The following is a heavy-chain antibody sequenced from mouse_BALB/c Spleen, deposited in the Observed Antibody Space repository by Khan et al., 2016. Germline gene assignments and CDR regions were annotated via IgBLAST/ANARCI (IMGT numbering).Heavy chain of an antibody. D-gene: IGHD2-12*01. CDR2: IYPGDGDT. V-gene: IGHV1-80*01. J-gene: IGHJ2*01. CDR1: GYAFSSFW. CDR3: ARVTGVFDY. Sequence: LQESGAELVRPGSSVKISCKASGYAFSSFWMNWVKQRPGQGLEWIGQIYPGDGDTNYNGKFKGKATVTADTSSSTAYMQLSSLTSEDSAVCFCARVTGVFDYWGQGTTLTVSS.